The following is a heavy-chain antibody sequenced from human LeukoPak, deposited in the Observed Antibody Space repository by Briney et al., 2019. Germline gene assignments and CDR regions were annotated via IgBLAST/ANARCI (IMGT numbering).Heavy chain of an antibody. CDR1: GFTFGAYA. Sequence: PGGSLRLSCAASGFTFGAYAMNWVRQAPGKGLEWVSSISGSGGSTYYADSVKGRFTISRDNSKNTLFLQMNSLRADDTAVYYCAKSKFPYDTDGWHGYFDFWGQGTLVTVSS. CDR3: AKSKFPYDTDGWHGYFDF. J-gene: IGHJ4*02. V-gene: IGHV3-23*01. CDR2: ISGSGGST. D-gene: IGHD3-22*01.